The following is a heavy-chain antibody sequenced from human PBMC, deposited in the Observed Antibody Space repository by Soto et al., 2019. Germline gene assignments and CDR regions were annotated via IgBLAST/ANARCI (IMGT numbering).Heavy chain of an antibody. V-gene: IGHV2-5*02. J-gene: IGHJ4*02. Sequence: QITLKESGPTLVKPTQTLTLTCSFSGFSLSTRGVGVGWIRQPPGKALEWLALIFWDDDKWYSPSLRSRLTXPXDXXKHQVVLTMTNMDPVDTATYYCAHRSRGYAYYFDQWGQGTLVTVSS. CDR3: AHRSRGYAYYFDQ. D-gene: IGHD5-12*01. CDR1: GFSLSTRGVG. CDR2: IFWDDDK.